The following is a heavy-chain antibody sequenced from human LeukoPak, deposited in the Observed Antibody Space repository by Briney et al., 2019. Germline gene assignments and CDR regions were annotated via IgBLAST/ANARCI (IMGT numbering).Heavy chain of an antibody. V-gene: IGHV4-34*01. CDR3: ARGHSSGWYYY. J-gene: IGHJ4*02. CDR2: INHSGST. CDR1: GGSFSGYH. D-gene: IGHD6-19*01. Sequence: SETLSLTCAVYGGSFSGYHWSWIRQPPGKGLEWIGEINHSGSTNYNPSLKSRVTISVDTSKNQFSLKLSSVTAADTAVYYCARGHSSGWYYYWGQGTLVTVSS.